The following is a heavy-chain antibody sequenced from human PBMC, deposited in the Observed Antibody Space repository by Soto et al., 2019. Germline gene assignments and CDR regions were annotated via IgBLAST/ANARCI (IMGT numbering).Heavy chain of an antibody. J-gene: IGHJ6*02. CDR3: ARSSPYIVVRKPTGNQDYYGMDV. CDR2: IIPVFGTT. D-gene: IGHD2-2*01. CDR1: GGTFSNYT. V-gene: IGHV1-69*01. Sequence: QVQLVQSGAEVKKPGSSVKVFCKASGGTFSNYTISWVRQAPGQGLEWVGGIIPVFGTTDYEQKFQGRVTITADGSTSTAYMKLSSLRSADTAVYYCARSSPYIVVRKPTGNQDYYGMDVWGQGTKVTVSS.